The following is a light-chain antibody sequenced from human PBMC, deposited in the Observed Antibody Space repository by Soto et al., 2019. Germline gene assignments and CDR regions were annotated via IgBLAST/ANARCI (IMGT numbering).Light chain of an antibody. V-gene: IGLV1-47*01. Sequence: QSVLTQPPSASGTPGQRVTISCSGSSCNIGSNYVYWYQQLPGTAPKLLIYRNNHRPSGVPDRFSGSKSGTSASLAISGLRCEDEADYYYEAWYDSLSGFYVFGTGTKLTVL. J-gene: IGLJ1*01. CDR3: EAWYDSLSGFYV. CDR1: SCNIGSNY. CDR2: RNN.